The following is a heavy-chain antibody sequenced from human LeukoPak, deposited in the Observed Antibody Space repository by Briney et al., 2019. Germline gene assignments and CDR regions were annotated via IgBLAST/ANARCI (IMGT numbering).Heavy chain of an antibody. Sequence: PGASVKVSCKASGYTFTSYVISWVRQAPGQGLEWMGWISAYNGNTNYAQKLQGRVTMTTDTSTSTAYMELRSLRSDDTAVYYCARAKGRRYSSSWYDYWGQGTLVTVSS. V-gene: IGHV1-18*01. CDR2: ISAYNGNT. D-gene: IGHD6-13*01. J-gene: IGHJ4*02. CDR3: ARAKGRRYSSSWYDY. CDR1: GYTFTSYV.